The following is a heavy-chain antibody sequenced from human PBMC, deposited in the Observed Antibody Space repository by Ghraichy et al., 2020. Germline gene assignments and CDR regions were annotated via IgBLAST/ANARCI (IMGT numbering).Heavy chain of an antibody. CDR2: ISYDGSNK. V-gene: IGHV3-30*03. J-gene: IGHJ6*02. Sequence: GGSLRLSCAASGFTFSSYGMHWVRQAPGKGLEWVAVISYDGSNKYYADSVKGRFTISRDNSKNTLYLQMNSLRAEDTAVYYCAGPLRDSSGYPGSYSHYYYGMDVWGQGTTVTVSS. CDR1: GFTFSSYG. CDR3: AGPLRDSSGYPGSYSHYYYGMDV. D-gene: IGHD6-19*01.